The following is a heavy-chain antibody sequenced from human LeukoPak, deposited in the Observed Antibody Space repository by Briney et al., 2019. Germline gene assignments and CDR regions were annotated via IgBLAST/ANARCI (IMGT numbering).Heavy chain of an antibody. CDR3: AKGYDSSGYYYGFGY. J-gene: IGHJ4*02. CDR1: GFTFSSYW. Sequence: GGSLRLSCAASGFTFSSYWMSWVRQAPGKGLEWVANIKQGGSEKYYVDSVKGRFTISRDNSKNTLYLQLNSLRAEDTAVYYCAKGYDSSGYYYGFGYWGQGTLVTVSS. CDR2: IKQGGSEK. V-gene: IGHV3-7*03. D-gene: IGHD3-22*01.